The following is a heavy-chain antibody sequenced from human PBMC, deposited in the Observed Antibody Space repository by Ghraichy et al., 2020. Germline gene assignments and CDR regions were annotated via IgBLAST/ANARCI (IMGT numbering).Heavy chain of an antibody. J-gene: IGHJ3*02. Sequence: SETLSLTCAVNGGSFSNYYWSWVRQPPGKGLEWIGEINHVGITNYNPSLKSRLTISADTSKNYVSLNLSSVTAADTAVYYCTRGTFCIGGSCGSRAFDIWGQGTVVTVSS. CDR1: GGSFSNYY. CDR2: INHVGIT. D-gene: IGHD2-15*01. CDR3: TRGTFCIGGSCGSRAFDI. V-gene: IGHV4-34*01.